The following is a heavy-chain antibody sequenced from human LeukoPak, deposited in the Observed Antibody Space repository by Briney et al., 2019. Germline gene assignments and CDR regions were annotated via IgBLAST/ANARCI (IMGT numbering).Heavy chain of an antibody. CDR3: ARVLFYSSGNKSNRVDY. CDR1: GYTFTGYY. Sequence: ASVKVSCKASGYTFTGYYMHWVRQAPGQGLEWMGWINPDSGGTNYAQKFQGRVTMTRDTPIRTAYMELSRLRSDDTAVYYCARVLFYSSGNKSNRVDYWGQGTLVTVSS. CDR2: INPDSGGT. J-gene: IGHJ4*02. D-gene: IGHD6-19*01. V-gene: IGHV1-2*02.